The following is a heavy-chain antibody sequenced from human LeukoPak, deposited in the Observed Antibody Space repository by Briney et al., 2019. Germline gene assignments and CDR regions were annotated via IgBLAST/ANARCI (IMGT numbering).Heavy chain of an antibody. V-gene: IGHV3-53*01. Sequence: GGSLRLSCAASGFTVSGNYMSWVRQAPGKGLEWVSVIYSGGSTYYADSVKGRFTISRDNSKNTLYLQMNSLRAEDTAVYYCGKDGGYGDYSEDAFDIWGQGTMVTVSS. CDR3: GKDGGYGDYSEDAFDI. CDR1: GFTVSGNY. D-gene: IGHD4-17*01. CDR2: IYSGGST. J-gene: IGHJ3*02.